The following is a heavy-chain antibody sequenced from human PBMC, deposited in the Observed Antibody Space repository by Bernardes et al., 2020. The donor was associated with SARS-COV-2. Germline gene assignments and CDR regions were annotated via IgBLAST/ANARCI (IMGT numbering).Heavy chain of an antibody. Sequence: GGSLRLSCAASGFTFSSYAMSWVRQAPGKGLEWVSAISGSGGSTYYADSVKGRFTISRDNSKNTLYLQMNSLRAEDTAVYYCAKPPLGQQLGIYYFDYWGQGTLGTVSS. V-gene: IGHV3-23*01. D-gene: IGHD6-13*01. CDR2: ISGSGGST. CDR3: AKPPLGQQLGIYYFDY. J-gene: IGHJ4*02. CDR1: GFTFSSYA.